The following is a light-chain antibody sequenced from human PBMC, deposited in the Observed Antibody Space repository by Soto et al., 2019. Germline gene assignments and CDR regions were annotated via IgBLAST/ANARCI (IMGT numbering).Light chain of an antibody. CDR2: DTS. CDR3: QQYNNWPPIT. J-gene: IGKJ5*01. CDR1: QSVSIK. Sequence: IVMTQSPATLSVSHGERATLSCRASQSVSIKLAWYQQKPGQAPRLLIYDTSTRATGTPARFSGSGSGTEFTLTISSLQSEDFAVCYCQQYNNWPPITFGQGTRLENK. V-gene: IGKV3-15*01.